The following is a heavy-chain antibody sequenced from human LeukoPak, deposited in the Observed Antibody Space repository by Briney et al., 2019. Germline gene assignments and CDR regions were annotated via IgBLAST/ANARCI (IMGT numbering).Heavy chain of an antibody. CDR1: GYTFTSYG. V-gene: IGHV1-18*01. CDR3: ARDALTTVTDYFDY. J-gene: IGHJ4*02. Sequence: ASVKVSCKASGYTFTSYGICWVRQAPGQGLEWMGWISAYNGNTNYAQKLQGRVTMTTDTSTSTAYMELRSLRSDDTAVYYCARDALTTVTDYFDYWGQGTLVTVSS. CDR2: ISAYNGNT. D-gene: IGHD4-4*01.